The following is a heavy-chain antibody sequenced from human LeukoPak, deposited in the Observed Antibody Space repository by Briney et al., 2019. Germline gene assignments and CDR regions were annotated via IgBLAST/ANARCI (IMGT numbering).Heavy chain of an antibody. Sequence: GGSLRLSCAASGFSFSKFWMGWARQAPGKGLEWVANMRQDGSEKYHVDSVKGRFTISRDNAKNSLYLQMDSLRVEDTAVYFCYSGSWYEYYYYGMDVWGQGTTVTVAS. D-gene: IGHD6-13*01. CDR3: YSGSWYEYYYYGMDV. CDR2: MRQDGSEK. CDR1: GFSFSKFW. J-gene: IGHJ6*02. V-gene: IGHV3-7*01.